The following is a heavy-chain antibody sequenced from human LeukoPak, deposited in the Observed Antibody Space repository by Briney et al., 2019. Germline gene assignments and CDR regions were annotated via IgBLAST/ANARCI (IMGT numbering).Heavy chain of an antibody. CDR3: ASAGYSSGWYHY. CDR1: GGSINSGSYY. CDR2: IYYRGDT. J-gene: IGHJ4*02. V-gene: IGHV4-31*03. D-gene: IGHD6-13*01. Sequence: PSETLSLTCTVSGGSINSGSYYWSWIRQHPGKGLEWLGYIYYRGDTNYNPSLKSRATISLDTSKNQFSLKVKSLTAADTAVYYCASAGYSSGWYHYWGQGTRVTVSS.